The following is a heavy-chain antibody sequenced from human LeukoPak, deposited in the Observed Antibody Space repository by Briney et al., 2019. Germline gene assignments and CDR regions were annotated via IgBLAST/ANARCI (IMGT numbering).Heavy chain of an antibody. V-gene: IGHV2-70*01. CDR2: IDWDDDK. J-gene: IGHJ4*02. Sequence: SGPTLVHPTQTLTLTFTFSGFSLSTSGMCVSWIRQPPGKALEWLALIDWDDDKYYSTSLKTRLTISQDTSKNQVVLTMTNMDPVDTATYYCARMSPGYSSGWYGNFDYWGQGTLVTVSS. CDR1: GFSLSTSGMC. D-gene: IGHD6-19*01. CDR3: ARMSPGYSSGWYGNFDY.